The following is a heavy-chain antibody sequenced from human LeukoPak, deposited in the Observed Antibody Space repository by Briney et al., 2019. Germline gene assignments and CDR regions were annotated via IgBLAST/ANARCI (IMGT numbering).Heavy chain of an antibody. J-gene: IGHJ4*02. V-gene: IGHV3-48*03. D-gene: IGHD3-22*01. Sequence: GGSLRLSCAASGFTFSSYEMNWVRQAPGKGLEWVSYISSSGSTIYYADSVKGRFTISRDDAKNSLYLQMNSLRAEDTAVYYCARGPWGYDSSGPFDYWGQGTLVTVSS. CDR3: ARGPWGYDSSGPFDY. CDR1: GFTFSSYE. CDR2: ISSSGSTI.